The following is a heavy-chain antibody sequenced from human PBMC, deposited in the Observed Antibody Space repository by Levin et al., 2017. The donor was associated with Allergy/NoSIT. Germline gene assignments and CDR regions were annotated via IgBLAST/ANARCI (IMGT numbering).Heavy chain of an antibody. V-gene: IGHV4-34*01. Sequence: SETLSLTCAVYGGSFSGYYWSWIRQPPGKGLEWIGEINHSGSTNYNPSLKSRVTISVDTSKNQFSLKLSSVTAADTAVYYCARGYPLIAYEVWGSYRRPFDYWGQGTLVTVSS. D-gene: IGHD3-16*02. CDR1: GGSFSGYY. J-gene: IGHJ4*02. CDR3: ARGYPLIAYEVWGSYRRPFDY. CDR2: INHSGST.